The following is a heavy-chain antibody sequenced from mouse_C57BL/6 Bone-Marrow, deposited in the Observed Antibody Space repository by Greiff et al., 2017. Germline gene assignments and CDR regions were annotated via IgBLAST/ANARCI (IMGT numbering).Heavy chain of an antibody. CDR3: ARYDYGEYFDV. D-gene: IGHD2-4*01. J-gene: IGHJ1*03. CDR2: INPSSGYT. Sequence: QVQLQQSGAELAKPGASVKLSCKASGYTFTSYWMHWVKQRPGQGLEWIGNINPSSGYTKYNQKFKDKATLTADKSSGTAYMQLSSLTYEDAAVYYCARYDYGEYFDVWGTGTTVTVSS. V-gene: IGHV1-7*01. CDR1: GYTFTSYW.